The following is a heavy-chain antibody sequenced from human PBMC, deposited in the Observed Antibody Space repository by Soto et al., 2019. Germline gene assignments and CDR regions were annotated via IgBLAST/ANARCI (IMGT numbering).Heavy chain of an antibody. CDR3: ARDGEPEVYYYYYYGMDV. Sequence: GASVKVSCKASGYTFTSYAMHWVRQAPGQRLEWMGWINAGNGNTKYSQKFQGRVTITRDTSASTAYMELSSLRSEDTAVYYCARDGEPEVYYYYYYGMDVWGQGTTVTVSS. V-gene: IGHV1-3*01. CDR2: INAGNGNT. CDR1: GYTFTSYA. J-gene: IGHJ6*02. D-gene: IGHD1-26*01.